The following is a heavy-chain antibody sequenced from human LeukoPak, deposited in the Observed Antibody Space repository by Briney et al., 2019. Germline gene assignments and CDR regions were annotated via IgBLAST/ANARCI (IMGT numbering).Heavy chain of an antibody. J-gene: IGHJ5*02. CDR3: ARDLSYYDFWSGYLNWFDP. D-gene: IGHD3-3*01. CDR1: GYTFTGYY. CDR2: INPNSGGT. Sequence: ASVKVSCKASGYTFTGYYMHWVRQAPGQGLEWMGWINPNSGGTNYAQKFQGRVTMTRDTSISTAYMELSRLRSDDTAVYYCARDLSYYDFWSGYLNWFDPWGQGTLVTVSS. V-gene: IGHV1-2*02.